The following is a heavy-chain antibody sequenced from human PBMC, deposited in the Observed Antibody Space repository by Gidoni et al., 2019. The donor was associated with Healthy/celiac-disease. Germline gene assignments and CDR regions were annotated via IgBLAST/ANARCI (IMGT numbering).Heavy chain of an antibody. J-gene: IGHJ3*02. CDR3: ARGSVVMGAFDI. CDR2: INPNSGGT. Sequence: QMQLVQSGAEVKRPGASVKVSCQASGYTFTGYNIHWVRQAPGQGLEWMGRINPNSGGTNYAQKFQGRVTMTRDTSISTAYLELSSLTSDDTAVYYCARGSVVMGAFDIWGQGTMVTVSS. V-gene: IGHV1-2*06. D-gene: IGHD2-15*01. CDR1: GYTFTGYN.